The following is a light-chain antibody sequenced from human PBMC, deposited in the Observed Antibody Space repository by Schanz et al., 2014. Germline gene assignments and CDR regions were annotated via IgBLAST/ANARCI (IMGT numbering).Light chain of an antibody. V-gene: IGKV3D-15*01. CDR3: QQYNNWPQT. CDR1: HSVRTN. CDR2: VAS. Sequence: EIILTQSPGTLSLSPGERATLSCRASHSVRTNLAWYQQKPGQTPRLLIYVASSRATGIPDRFSGSGSGTEFTLTISSLQSEDFAVYYCQQYNNWPQTFGQGTKVEVK. J-gene: IGKJ1*01.